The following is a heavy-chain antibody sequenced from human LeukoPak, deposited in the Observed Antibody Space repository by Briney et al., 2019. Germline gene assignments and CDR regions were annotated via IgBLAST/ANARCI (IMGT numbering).Heavy chain of an antibody. CDR1: GGSISSSSYY. Sequence: SETLSLTCTVSGGSISSSSYYWGWIRQPPGKGLEWIGSIYYSGSTYYNPSLKSRVTISVDTSKNQFSLKLSSVTAADTAVYYCARVGYSSSWYVNYWGQGTLVNVSS. J-gene: IGHJ4*02. CDR2: IYYSGST. D-gene: IGHD6-13*01. V-gene: IGHV4-39*01. CDR3: ARVGYSSSWYVNY.